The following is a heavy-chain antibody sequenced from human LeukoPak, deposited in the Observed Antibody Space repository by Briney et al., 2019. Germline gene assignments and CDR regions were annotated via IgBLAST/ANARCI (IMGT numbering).Heavy chain of an antibody. CDR3: GRTYDVWRPFL. V-gene: IGHV3-74*01. CDR1: GFTFSSYW. J-gene: IGHJ4*02. Sequence: GGSLRLSCAASGFTFSSYWMHWVRQAPGKGLVWVSHINSDGSSTTYADSVKGRFTISRDNAKNTLYLQMNSLRDEDTAVYHCGRTYDVWRPFLRGQGTLVTVSS. D-gene: IGHD3/OR15-3a*01. CDR2: INSDGSST.